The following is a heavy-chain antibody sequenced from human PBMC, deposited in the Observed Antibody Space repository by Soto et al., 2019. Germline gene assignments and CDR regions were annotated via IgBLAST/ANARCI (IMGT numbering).Heavy chain of an antibody. CDR3: ARDNGIVDNPANDY. CDR1: GGTFSSYT. J-gene: IGHJ4*02. D-gene: IGHD1-26*01. Sequence: QVQLVQSGAEVKKPGSSVKVSCKASGGTFSSYTISWVRQAPGQGLEWMGRIIPILGIANYAQKYQGRVTITADKSTSTAYMELSSLRSEDTAVYYCARDNGIVDNPANDYWGQGTLVTVSS. V-gene: IGHV1-69*08. CDR2: IIPILGIA.